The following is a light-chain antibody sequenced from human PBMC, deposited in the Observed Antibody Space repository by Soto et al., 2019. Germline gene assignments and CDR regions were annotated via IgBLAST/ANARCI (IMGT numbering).Light chain of an antibody. Sequence: EIVLTQSPGTLSLSPGERVTLSCRASPRVSSSYLAWYRQKPGQAPRLLIYGASTRATGIPDRVSGSGSGTDFTLTISRLEPEDFAVYYCQQYGSSPCTFGQGTKLEIK. CDR2: GAS. J-gene: IGKJ2*02. V-gene: IGKV3-20*01. CDR1: PRVSSSY. CDR3: QQYGSSPCT.